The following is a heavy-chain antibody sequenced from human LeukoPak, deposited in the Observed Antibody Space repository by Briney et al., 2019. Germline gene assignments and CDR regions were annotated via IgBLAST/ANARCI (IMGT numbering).Heavy chain of an antibody. CDR2: INPNSGGT. Sequence: ASVKVSCKASGYTFTGYYMHWVRQAPGQGLEWMGWINPNSGGTNYAQKFQGRVTMTRDTSIITAYMELTRLRSDDTAVYYCARGGEWLRPFDYWGQGTLVTVSS. CDR1: GYTFTGYY. CDR3: ARGGEWLRPFDY. V-gene: IGHV1-2*02. J-gene: IGHJ4*02. D-gene: IGHD5-12*01.